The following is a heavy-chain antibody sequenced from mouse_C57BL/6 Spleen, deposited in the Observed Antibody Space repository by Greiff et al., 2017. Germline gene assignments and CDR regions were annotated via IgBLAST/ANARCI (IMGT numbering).Heavy chain of an antibody. CDR2: IHPNSGST. V-gene: IGHV1-64*01. Sequence: QVQLQQPGAELVKPGASVKLSCKASGYTFTSYWMHWVKQRPGQGLEWIGMIHPNSGSTNYNEKFKSKATLTVDKSSSTAYMQLSSLTSEDSAVYYCASYGSSYVRAMDYWGQGTSVTVSS. CDR1: GYTFTSYW. CDR3: ASYGSSYVRAMDY. D-gene: IGHD1-1*01. J-gene: IGHJ4*01.